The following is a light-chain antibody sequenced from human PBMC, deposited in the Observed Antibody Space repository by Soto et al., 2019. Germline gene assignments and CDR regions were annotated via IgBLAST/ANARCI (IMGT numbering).Light chain of an antibody. CDR3: SSYTSSSTPVV. V-gene: IGLV2-14*01. J-gene: IGLJ2*01. CDR2: DVT. Sequence: QSALTQPASASGSPGQSITISCTGTSSDVGGYNYVSWYQQHPGKAPKLMIYDVTNRPSGVSNRFSGSKSGNTASLTMSGLQAEDEDDYYCSSYTSSSTPVVFGGGTKLTVL. CDR1: SSDVGGYNY.